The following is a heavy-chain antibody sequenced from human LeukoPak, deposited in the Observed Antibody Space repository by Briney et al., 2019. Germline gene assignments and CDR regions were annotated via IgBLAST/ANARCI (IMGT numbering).Heavy chain of an antibody. V-gene: IGHV3-30-3*01. J-gene: IGHJ4*02. Sequence: GGSLRLSCAASGFTFSSYAMHWVRQAPSKGLEWVAVISYDGSNKYYADSVKGRFTISRDNSKNTLYLQMNSLRAEDTAVYYCASPYCSGGSCYSGAFDYWGQGTLVTVSS. D-gene: IGHD2-15*01. CDR3: ASPYCSGGSCYSGAFDY. CDR1: GFTFSSYA. CDR2: ISYDGSNK.